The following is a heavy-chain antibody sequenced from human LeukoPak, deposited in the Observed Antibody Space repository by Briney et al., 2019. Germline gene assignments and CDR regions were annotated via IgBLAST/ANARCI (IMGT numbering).Heavy chain of an antibody. V-gene: IGHV1-2*02. D-gene: IGHD3-10*01. CDR1: GYSFADYY. Sequence: ASVKVSCKASGYSFADYYMHWVRQAPGHGLEWMGWIKPNSGDTRSAQKFQGRVTMTRDTSISTAYMELSSLRYDDTAVYYCATNILVRDIINWFDPWGQGTLVTVSS. J-gene: IGHJ5*02. CDR3: ATNILVRDIINWFDP. CDR2: IKPNSGDT.